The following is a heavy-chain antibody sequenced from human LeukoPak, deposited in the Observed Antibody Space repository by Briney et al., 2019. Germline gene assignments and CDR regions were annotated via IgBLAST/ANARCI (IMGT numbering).Heavy chain of an antibody. J-gene: IGHJ6*02. CDR2: MNPNSGNT. D-gene: IGHD5-18*01. Sequence: ASVKVSCKASGYTFTSYDINWVRQATGQGLEWMGWMNPNSGNTGYAQKFQGRVTMTRNTSISTAYMELSSLRSEDTAVYYCARDVDTAMANYYYGMDVWGQGTTVTVSS. V-gene: IGHV1-8*01. CDR1: GYTFTSYD. CDR3: ARDVDTAMANYYYGMDV.